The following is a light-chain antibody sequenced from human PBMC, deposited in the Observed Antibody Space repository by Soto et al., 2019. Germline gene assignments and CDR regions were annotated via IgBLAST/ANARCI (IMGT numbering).Light chain of an antibody. CDR3: QQYGSYYPT. Sequence: DIQMTQSPSTLSGSVGDRVTITCRASQSISSWLAWFQQKPGKAPKVLIYDASSLESGVPSRFSGSGSGTELTLTISSLQPADFATYYCQQYGSYYPTFGQGTKVDIK. J-gene: IGKJ1*01. CDR2: DAS. CDR1: QSISSW. V-gene: IGKV1-5*01.